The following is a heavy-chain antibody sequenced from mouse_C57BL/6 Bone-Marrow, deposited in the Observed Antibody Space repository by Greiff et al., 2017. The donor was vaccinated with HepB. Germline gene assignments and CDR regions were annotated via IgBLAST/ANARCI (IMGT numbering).Heavy chain of an antibody. CDR2: INPSNGGT. CDR1: GYTFTSYW. Sequence: VQLQQPGTELVKPGASVKLSCKASGYTFTSYWMHWVKQRPGQGLEWIGNINPSNGGTNYNEKFKSKATLTVDKSSSTAYMQRSSLTSEDSAVYYCAREEGRQLRLRAMDYWGQGTSVTVSS. V-gene: IGHV1-53*01. J-gene: IGHJ4*01. CDR3: AREEGRQLRLRAMDY. D-gene: IGHD3-2*02.